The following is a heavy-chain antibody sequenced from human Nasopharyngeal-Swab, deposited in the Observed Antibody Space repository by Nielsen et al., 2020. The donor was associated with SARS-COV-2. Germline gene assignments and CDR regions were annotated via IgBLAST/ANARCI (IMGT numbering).Heavy chain of an antibody. V-gene: IGHV3-23*01. Sequence: GESLKISWAASGFTFSSYAMSWVRQAPGKGLEWVSAISGSGGSTYYADSVKGRFTISRDNSKNTLYLQMNSLRAEDTAVYYCAKDLRVTTSAFDIWGQGTMVTVSS. CDR1: GFTFSSYA. D-gene: IGHD4-17*01. CDR2: ISGSGGST. CDR3: AKDLRVTTSAFDI. J-gene: IGHJ3*02.